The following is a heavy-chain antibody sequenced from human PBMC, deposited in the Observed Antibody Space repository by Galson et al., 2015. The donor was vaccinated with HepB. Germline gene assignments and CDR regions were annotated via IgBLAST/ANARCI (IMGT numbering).Heavy chain of an antibody. D-gene: IGHD3-10*01. J-gene: IGHJ5*02. V-gene: IGHV1-2*04. Sequence: SVKVSCKASGYTFSEYYMHWVRQVPGQGLEWMGGINPNSGGTNYAQKFQGWVTMTRDTSISTAYMELSSLRSDDTAVYYCARESTHYCGSWGSNWFDNGGQRTLVTISS. CDR2: INPNSGGT. CDR1: GYTFSEYY. CDR3: ARESTHYCGSWGSNWFDN.